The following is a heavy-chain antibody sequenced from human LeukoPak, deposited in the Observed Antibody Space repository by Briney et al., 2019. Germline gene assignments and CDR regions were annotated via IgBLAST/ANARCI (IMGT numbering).Heavy chain of an antibody. D-gene: IGHD6-13*01. J-gene: IGHJ4*02. CDR1: GASMRSYY. CDR2: IYHDGST. V-gene: IGHV4-59*08. Sequence: SETLSLTCTVSGASMRSYYWSWIRQPPGKGLEWIGYIYHDGSTTYNPSLKSRVTISVDTSKNQLSLKLSSVTAADTAVYYCARHWETSSWYVDYWGQGTLVTVSS. CDR3: ARHWETSSWYVDY.